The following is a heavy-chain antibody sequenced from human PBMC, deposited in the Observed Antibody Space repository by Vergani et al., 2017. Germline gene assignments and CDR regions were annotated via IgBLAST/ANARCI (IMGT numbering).Heavy chain of an antibody. CDR3: AVEQPPSLTAAFDI. V-gene: IGHV3-33*01. Sequence: QVQLVESGGGVVQPGRSLRLSCEASGFTFSDYGMHWVRQAPGKGLEWVAIIWHDGSNKYYADSVKGRFTISRDNSKNTLYLQMNSLRAEDTAVYYCAVEQPPSLTAAFDIWGQGTMVTVSS. CDR1: GFTFSDYG. CDR2: IWHDGSNK. J-gene: IGHJ3*02. D-gene: IGHD1/OR15-1a*01.